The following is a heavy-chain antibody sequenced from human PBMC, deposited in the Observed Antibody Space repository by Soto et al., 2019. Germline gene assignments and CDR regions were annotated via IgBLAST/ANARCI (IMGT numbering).Heavy chain of an antibody. J-gene: IGHJ5*02. CDR2: IYNSGTT. V-gene: IGHV4-31*03. Sequence: TLSLTCTFSGVSITRGGYYWSWIRQHPGKGLEWIGYIYNSGTTYYNPSLKSRVTISVDTSKNQFSLKLTSVTAADTAVYYCARDPAPWGQGTLVTVSS. CDR3: ARDPAP. CDR1: GVSITRGGYY.